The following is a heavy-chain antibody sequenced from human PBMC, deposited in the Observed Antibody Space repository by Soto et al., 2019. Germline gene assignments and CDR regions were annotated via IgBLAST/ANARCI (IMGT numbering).Heavy chain of an antibody. Sequence: ASVKVSCKASGYTFTGYYMHWVRQAPGQGLEWMGWINPNSGGTNYAQKFQGWVTMTRDTSISTAYVELSRLRSDDTAVYYCARGCGYSYGYDYFDYWGQGTLVTVSS. CDR1: GYTFTGYY. CDR2: INPNSGGT. D-gene: IGHD5-18*01. CDR3: ARGCGYSYGYDYFDY. V-gene: IGHV1-2*04. J-gene: IGHJ4*02.